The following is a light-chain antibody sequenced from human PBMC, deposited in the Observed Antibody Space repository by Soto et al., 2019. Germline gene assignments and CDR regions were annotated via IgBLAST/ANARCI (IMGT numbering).Light chain of an antibody. CDR3: AAWDDSLNGPL. CDR1: SSNIGSNT. CDR2: NND. J-gene: IGLJ2*01. Sequence: QSVLTQPPSASGTPGQRVTISCSGSSSNIGSNTVSWYQQLPGASPRLLMFNNDQRPSGVPHRFSGSNSGTSASLAISGLQSEDEADYYCAAWDDSLNGPLFGGGTKLTVL. V-gene: IGLV1-44*01.